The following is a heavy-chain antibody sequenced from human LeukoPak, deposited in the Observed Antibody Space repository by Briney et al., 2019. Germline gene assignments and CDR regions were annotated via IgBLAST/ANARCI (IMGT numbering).Heavy chain of an antibody. CDR1: GGSVSSGSYY. CDR3: ARAGVNWNDEGRTWWFDP. CDR2: IYYSGST. Sequence: PSETLSLTCTVSGGSVSSGSYYWSWIRQPPGKGLEWIGDIYYSGSTYYNPSLKSRITISVDTSKNQFSLKLSSVTAADTAVYYCARAGVNWNDEGRTWWFDPWGQGTLVTVSS. D-gene: IGHD1-1*01. V-gene: IGHV4-31*03. J-gene: IGHJ5*02.